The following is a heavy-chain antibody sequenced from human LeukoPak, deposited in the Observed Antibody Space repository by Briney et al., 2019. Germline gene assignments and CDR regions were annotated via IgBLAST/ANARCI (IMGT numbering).Heavy chain of an antibody. CDR1: GFTFSSYS. D-gene: IGHD1-14*01. V-gene: IGHV3-48*04. Sequence: GGSLRLSCAASGFTFSSYSMNWVRQAPGTELEWVSYISSSSSTIYYADSVKGRFTISRDSAKNSLYLQMNSLRAEDTAVYYCARVRLQPRTLLDDAFDIWGQGTMVTVSS. CDR3: ARVRLQPRTLLDDAFDI. J-gene: IGHJ3*02. CDR2: ISSSSSTI.